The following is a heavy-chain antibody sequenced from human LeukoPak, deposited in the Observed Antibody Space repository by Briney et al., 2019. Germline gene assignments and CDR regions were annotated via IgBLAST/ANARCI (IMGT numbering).Heavy chain of an antibody. CDR2: ISYDGSNK. D-gene: IGHD5-18*01. CDR3: ARDGPHTAMVLYYFDY. CDR1: GFTFSSYA. V-gene: IGHV3-30*04. J-gene: IGHJ4*02. Sequence: GGSLRLSCAASGFTFSSYAMHWVRQAPGKGLEWVAVISYDGSNKYYADSVKGRFTISRDNSKNTLYLQMNSLRAEDTAVYYCARDGPHTAMVLYYFDYWGQGTLVTVSS.